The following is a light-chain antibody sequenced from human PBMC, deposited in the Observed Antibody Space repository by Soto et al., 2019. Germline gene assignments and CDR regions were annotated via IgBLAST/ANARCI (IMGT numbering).Light chain of an antibody. CDR2: GAS. CDR3: QPTYTTPYT. Sequence: DIQMTQSPSSLSASVGDRVTITCRTSQNIIKYLNWYQQKPGKAPKFLIYGASTLQTGVPSRFSGGGSGTDFTLTISNLQPEDFATYYCQPTYTTPYTFGQGTKLDIK. CDR1: QNIIKY. J-gene: IGKJ2*01. V-gene: IGKV1-39*01.